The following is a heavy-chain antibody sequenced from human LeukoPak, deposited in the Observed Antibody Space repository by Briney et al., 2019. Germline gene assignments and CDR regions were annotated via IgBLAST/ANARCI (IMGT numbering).Heavy chain of an antibody. CDR3: ARDQDDSSGYYFRRSHFDY. CDR1: GYTFTSYA. CDR2: INPSGGST. Sequence: ASVKVSCKASGYTFTSYAMNWVRQAPGQGLEWMGIINPSGGSTSYAQKFRGRVTMTRDTSTSTVYMELSSLRSEDTAVYYCARDQDDSSGYYFRRSHFDYWGQGTLVTVSS. V-gene: IGHV1-46*01. J-gene: IGHJ4*02. D-gene: IGHD3-22*01.